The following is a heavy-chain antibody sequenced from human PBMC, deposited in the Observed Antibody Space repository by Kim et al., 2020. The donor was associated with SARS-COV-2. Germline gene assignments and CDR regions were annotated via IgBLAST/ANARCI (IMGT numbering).Heavy chain of an antibody. J-gene: IGHJ4*02. Sequence: NPSLKSRVTISVDTSKNQFSLKLSSVTAADTAVYYCARRTIGRPSYYFDYWGQGTLVTVSS. V-gene: IGHV4-34*01. CDR3: ARRTIGRPSYYFDY. D-gene: IGHD1-26*01.